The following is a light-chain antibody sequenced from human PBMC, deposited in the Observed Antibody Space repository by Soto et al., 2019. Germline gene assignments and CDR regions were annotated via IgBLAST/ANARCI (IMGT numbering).Light chain of an antibody. Sequence: DIQMTQSPSSLSSSVGDKVTITCRASQSISSYLNWSQPKPGKAPNLLRYAASSLQSGVPSRFSGSGSGTDFTLTISSLKTEDFANYDGQQSYSTHGITFGQGTRLEIK. V-gene: IGKV1-39*01. CDR2: AAS. CDR3: QQSYSTHGIT. CDR1: QSISSY. J-gene: IGKJ5*01.